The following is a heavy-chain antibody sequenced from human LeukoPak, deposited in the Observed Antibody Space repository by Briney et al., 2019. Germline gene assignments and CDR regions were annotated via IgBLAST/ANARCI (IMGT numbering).Heavy chain of an antibody. CDR2: ISYDGSNK. V-gene: IGHV3-30-3*01. CDR3: AKDRHSASWYINAFHI. J-gene: IGHJ3*02. CDR1: GFTFSSYA. Sequence: GGSLRLSCAASGFTFSSYAMHWVRQAPGKGLEWVAVISYDGSNKYYADSVKGRFTISRDNSKNTLYLQMNSLRAEDTAVYYCAKDRHSASWYINAFHIWGQGTMVTVSS. D-gene: IGHD6-13*01.